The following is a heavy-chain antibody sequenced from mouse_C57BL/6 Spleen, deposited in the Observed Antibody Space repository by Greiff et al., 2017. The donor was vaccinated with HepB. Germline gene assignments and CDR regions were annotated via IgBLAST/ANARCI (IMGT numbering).Heavy chain of an antibody. J-gene: IGHJ2*01. CDR2: INPNNGGT. CDR1: GYTFTDYN. CDR3: ARERGLRRRDYCDY. V-gene: IGHV1-22*01. D-gene: IGHD2-4*01. Sequence: EVQLQQSGPELVKPGASVKMSCKASGYTFTDYNMHWVKQSHGKSLEWIGYINPNNGGTSYNQKFKGKATLTVNKSSSTAYMELRSLTSEDSAVYYCARERGLRRRDYCDYWGQGTTLTVSS.